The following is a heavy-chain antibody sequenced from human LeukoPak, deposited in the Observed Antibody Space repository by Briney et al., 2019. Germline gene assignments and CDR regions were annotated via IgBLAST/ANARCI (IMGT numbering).Heavy chain of an antibody. CDR1: GGSISSYY. Sequence: SETLSLTCTVSGGSISSYYWSWIRQPAGKGLEWIGRIYTSGSTNYNPPLKSRVTMSVDTSKNQFSLKLSSVTAADTAVYYCARDRLSPWYQLLWDAFDIWGQGTMVTVSS. CDR2: IYTSGST. CDR3: ARDRLSPWYQLLWDAFDI. V-gene: IGHV4-4*07. D-gene: IGHD2-2*01. J-gene: IGHJ3*02.